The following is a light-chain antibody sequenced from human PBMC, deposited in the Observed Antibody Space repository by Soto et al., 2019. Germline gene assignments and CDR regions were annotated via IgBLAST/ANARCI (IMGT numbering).Light chain of an antibody. CDR2: DAS. V-gene: IGKV3-11*01. CDR1: QGVPNP. Sequence: EIVLTQSPATRSFSPGKRATLSARAVQGVPNPLAWYQQKPGQAPRLLVYDASNRATGIPTRFSGSGSGTDFTLTISNLEPEDFAVYYCQQHISWPLTFGGGTKVEIK. CDR3: QQHISWPLT. J-gene: IGKJ4*01.